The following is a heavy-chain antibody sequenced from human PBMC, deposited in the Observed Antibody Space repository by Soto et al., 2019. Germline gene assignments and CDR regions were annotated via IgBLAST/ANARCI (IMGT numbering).Heavy chain of an antibody. D-gene: IGHD3-3*01. Sequence: ASVKVSCKVSGYTLTELSMHWVRQAPGKGLEWMGGFDPEDGETIYAQKFQGRVTMTEDTSTDTAYMELSSLRSEDTVVYYCATAIYDFWSGYYFDYWGQGTLVTAPQ. J-gene: IGHJ4*02. CDR2: FDPEDGET. V-gene: IGHV1-24*01. CDR1: GYTLTELS. CDR3: ATAIYDFWSGYYFDY.